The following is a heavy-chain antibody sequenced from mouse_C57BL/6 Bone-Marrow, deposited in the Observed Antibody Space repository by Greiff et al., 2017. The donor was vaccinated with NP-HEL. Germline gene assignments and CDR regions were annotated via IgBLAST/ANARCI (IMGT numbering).Heavy chain of an antibody. CDR3: ARSWVDYDWYCDV. CDR2: IYPGSGST. CDR1: GYTFTSYW. J-gene: IGHJ1*03. D-gene: IGHD2-4*01. Sequence: QVQLQQPGAELVKPGASVKMSCKASGYTFTSYWLTWVKQRPGQGLEWIGDIYPGSGSTNYNEKFKSKATLTVDTSSSTAYMQLSSRISEDSAVYYWARSWVDYDWYCDVWGTGTTVTVSS. V-gene: IGHV1-55*01.